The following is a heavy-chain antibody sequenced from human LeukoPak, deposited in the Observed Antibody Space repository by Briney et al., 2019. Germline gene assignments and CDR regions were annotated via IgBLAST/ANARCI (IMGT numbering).Heavy chain of an antibody. J-gene: IGHJ4*02. CDR3: AAYSSGWYPIDY. D-gene: IGHD6-19*01. Sequence: SGGSLRLSCAASGFTFSSYEMNWVRQAPGKGLEWVSYISSSGSTIYYADSVKGRFTISRDNAKNSLYLQMNSLRAEDTAVYYCAAYSSGWYPIDYWGQGTLVTVSS. V-gene: IGHV3-48*03. CDR2: ISSSGSTI. CDR1: GFTFSSYE.